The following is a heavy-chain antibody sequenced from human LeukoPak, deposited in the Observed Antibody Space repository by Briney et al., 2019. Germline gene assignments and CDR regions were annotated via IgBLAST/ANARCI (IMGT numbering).Heavy chain of an antibody. CDR1: AXSISSYY. D-gene: IGHD6-19*01. J-gene: IGHJ4*02. Sequence: KPSETLSLTCSVSAXSISSYYWSWIRQPPGKGLEWIGYFYYSGSTNYNPSLTSRVTISVDTSNNRFSLNLTSVTAADTAVYYCARRRAVAGGYFDSWGQGTLVTVSS. CDR3: ARRRAVAGGYFDS. V-gene: IGHV4-59*08. CDR2: FYYSGST.